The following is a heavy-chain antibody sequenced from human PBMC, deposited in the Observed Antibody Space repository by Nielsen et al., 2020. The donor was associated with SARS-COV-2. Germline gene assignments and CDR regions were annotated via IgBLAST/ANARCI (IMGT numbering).Heavy chain of an antibody. CDR3: ARDGCSGGSCDYYYYGMDV. V-gene: IGHV3-21*01. Sequence: VRQAPGKGLEWVSCISSSSSYIYYEDSVKGRFTISRDNAKNSLYLQMNSLRAEDTAVYYCARDGCSGGSCDYYYYGMDVWGQGTTVTVSS. D-gene: IGHD2-15*01. J-gene: IGHJ6*02. CDR2: ISSSSSYI.